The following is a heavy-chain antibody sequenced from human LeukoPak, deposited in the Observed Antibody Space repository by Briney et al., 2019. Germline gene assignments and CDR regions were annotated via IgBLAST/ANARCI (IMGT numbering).Heavy chain of an antibody. CDR3: ANDIAAAHNFDY. CDR2: ISGNGGNT. CDR1: GFTFSSFA. D-gene: IGHD6-13*01. Sequence: GGSLRLSCAASGFTFSSFAMTWVRQAPGKGLEWVSAISGNGGNTYYADSVKGRFTISRDNSKNTLSLQMNSLRAEDTAVYYCANDIAAAHNFDYWGQGTLVTVSS. J-gene: IGHJ4*02. V-gene: IGHV3-23*01.